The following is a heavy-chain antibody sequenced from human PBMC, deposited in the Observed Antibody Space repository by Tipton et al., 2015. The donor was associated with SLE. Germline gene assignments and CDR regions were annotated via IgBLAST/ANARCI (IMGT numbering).Heavy chain of an antibody. CDR2: IWYDGSNK. V-gene: IGHV3-33*08. J-gene: IGHJ4*02. D-gene: IGHD2-15*01. CDR3: QALLLGFGF. Sequence: QLVQSGGGVVQPGRSLRLSCRATAFNFNNYGMHWVRQAPGKGLEWVAVIWYDGSNKYYADSVKGRFTISRDNSKNTLYLQMNSLKTEDTAVYYCQALLLGFGFWGQGTLVTVSS. CDR1: AFNFNNYG.